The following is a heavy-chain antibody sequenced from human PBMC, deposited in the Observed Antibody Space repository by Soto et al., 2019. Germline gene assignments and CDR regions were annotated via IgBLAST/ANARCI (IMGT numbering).Heavy chain of an antibody. D-gene: IGHD2-8*02. CDR1: GDSISSLDYY. V-gene: IGHV4-30-4*01. Sequence: QVRLQESGPGVVKPSQTLSLTCTVSGDSISSLDYYWSWVRQTPGKGLEWIGYIYSGGATYYTPPLKSGLTMSMDKSKNRFSLRLASVTAADTGVYFCARGADRRPWYYFDNWGQGALLAVSS. CDR3: ARGADRRPWYYFDN. J-gene: IGHJ4*02. CDR2: IYSGGAT.